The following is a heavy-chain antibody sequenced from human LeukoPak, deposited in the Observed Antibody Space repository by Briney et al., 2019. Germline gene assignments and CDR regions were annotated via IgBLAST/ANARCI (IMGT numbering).Heavy chain of an antibody. Sequence: GVSLRLSCADSGFTLSSYAMSWVRQAPGKGLEWVSLISTSGRTHYADSGQGRVTISIDNSKNTLSLHINSLRAEDTAVYYCARGLDSSGYYHVVDSWGQGALVTVSS. CDR1: GFTLSSYA. CDR3: ARGLDSSGYYHVVDS. J-gene: IGHJ4*02. V-gene: IGHV3-23*01. CDR2: ISTSGRT. D-gene: IGHD3-22*01.